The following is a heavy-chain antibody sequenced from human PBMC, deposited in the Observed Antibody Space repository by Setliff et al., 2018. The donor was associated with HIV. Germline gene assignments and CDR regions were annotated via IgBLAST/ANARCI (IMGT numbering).Heavy chain of an antibody. D-gene: IGHD3-10*01. V-gene: IGHV4-59*01. CDR2: IHYSGST. Sequence: SETLSLTCTVSGGSISSSYWTWSRQPPGKGLEWIGNIHYSGSTNYNPSLKSRVTISVDTSRSQFSLKLSSVTAADTAVYYCARGRDKYGPIDYWGQGTLVTVSS. CDR3: ARGRDKYGPIDY. CDR1: GGSISSSY. J-gene: IGHJ4*02.